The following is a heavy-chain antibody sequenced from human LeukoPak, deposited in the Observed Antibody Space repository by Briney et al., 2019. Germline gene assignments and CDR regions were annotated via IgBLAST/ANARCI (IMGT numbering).Heavy chain of an antibody. CDR2: IYYSGST. CDR3: ARLRGGSYYQFDP. V-gene: IGHV4-59*08. CDR1: GGSISSYY. Sequence: PSETLSLTCTVSGGSISSYYWSWIRQPPGKGLEWIGYIYYSGSTNYNPSLKSRVTISVDTSKNQFSLKLSSVTAADTAVYYCARLRGGSYYQFDPWGQGTLVTVSS. D-gene: IGHD1-26*01. J-gene: IGHJ5*02.